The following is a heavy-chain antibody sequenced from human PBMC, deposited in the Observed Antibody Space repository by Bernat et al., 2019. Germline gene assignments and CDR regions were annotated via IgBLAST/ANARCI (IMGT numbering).Heavy chain of an antibody. V-gene: IGHV4-59*01. CDR1: GGSISSYY. CDR3: ARSGRTGAEYFQH. J-gene: IGHJ1*01. D-gene: IGHD1-26*01. CDR2: IYYSGST. Sequence: QVQLQESGPGLVKPSETLSLTCTVSGGSISSYYWSWIRQPPGKGLEWIGYIYYSGSTNYNPSHKSRVTISVDTSKNQFSLKLSSVTAADTAVYYCARSGRTGAEYFQHWGQGTLVTVSS.